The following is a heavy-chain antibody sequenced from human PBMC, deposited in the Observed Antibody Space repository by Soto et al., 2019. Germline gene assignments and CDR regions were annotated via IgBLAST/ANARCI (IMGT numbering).Heavy chain of an antibody. CDR1: GYSFTSYW. CDR2: IYPGDSDT. D-gene: IGHD6-19*01. Sequence: GESLKVSCKGSGYSFTSYWIGWGRQMPGKGLEWMGIIYPGDSDTRYSPSFQGQVTISADKSISTAYLQWSSLKASDTAMYYCARLVAVAGTPSYYYGMDVWGQGTTVTVSS. V-gene: IGHV5-51*01. CDR3: ARLVAVAGTPSYYYGMDV. J-gene: IGHJ6*02.